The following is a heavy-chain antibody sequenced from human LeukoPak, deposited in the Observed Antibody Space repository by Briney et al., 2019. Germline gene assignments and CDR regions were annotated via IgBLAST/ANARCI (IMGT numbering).Heavy chain of an antibody. D-gene: IGHD2-21*02. J-gene: IGHJ4*02. Sequence: ASVKVSCKASGYTFITYYMQWVRQAPGQGVEWMGIINPIGGSTSYAQKFQGRVTMTGDTSTSTVYMELSSLRSEDTAVYYCARSRLLLDYWGQGTLVTVSS. CDR1: GYTFITYY. CDR3: ARSRLLLDY. V-gene: IGHV1-46*01. CDR2: INPIGGST.